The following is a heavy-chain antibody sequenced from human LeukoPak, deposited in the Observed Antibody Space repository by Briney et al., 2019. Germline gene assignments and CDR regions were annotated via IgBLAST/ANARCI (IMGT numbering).Heavy chain of an antibody. V-gene: IGHV1-2*02. CDR3: ARGDTAMVSPLDY. CDR2: INPNSGGT. J-gene: IGHJ4*02. CDR1: GYTFTGYY. D-gene: IGHD5-18*01. Sequence: ASVKVPCKASGYTFTGYYMHWVRQAPGQGLEWMGWINPNSGGTNYGQKFQGRVTMTRDTSISTAYMEVSRLRSDDTAVYYCARGDTAMVSPLDYWGQGTLVTVSS.